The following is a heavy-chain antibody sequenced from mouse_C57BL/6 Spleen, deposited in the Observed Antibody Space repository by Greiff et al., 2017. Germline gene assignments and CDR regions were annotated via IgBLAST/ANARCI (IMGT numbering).Heavy chain of an antibody. Sequence: VQLQQPGAELVKPGASVKLSCTASGYTFTSYWMHWVKQRPGQGLEWIGMIHPNSGSTNYNEKFKSKATLTVDKSSSTAYMQLSSLTSEDSAVYYCARWSTTAYFDYWGQGTTLTVSS. J-gene: IGHJ2*01. V-gene: IGHV1-64*01. D-gene: IGHD1-2*01. CDR3: ARWSTTAYFDY. CDR2: IHPNSGST. CDR1: GYTFTSYW.